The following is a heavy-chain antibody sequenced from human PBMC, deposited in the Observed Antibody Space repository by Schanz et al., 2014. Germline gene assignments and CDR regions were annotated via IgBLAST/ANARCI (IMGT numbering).Heavy chain of an antibody. CDR2: VSASGGGP. D-gene: IGHD3-3*01. Sequence: EVQLLESGGGFVQPGGSLRLSCVASGVTFSSYAMSWVRQASGKGLEWVSLVSASGGGPFYADSVKGRFTISRDNSKNALYLQMDSLRAEDTAVYYCARFLARYQYYGVDVWGQGTTVIVSS. CDR1: GVTFSSYA. CDR3: ARFLARYQYYGVDV. V-gene: IGHV3-23*01. J-gene: IGHJ6*02.